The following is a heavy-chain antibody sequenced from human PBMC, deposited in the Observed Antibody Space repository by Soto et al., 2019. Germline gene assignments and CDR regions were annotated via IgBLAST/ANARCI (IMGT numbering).Heavy chain of an antibody. CDR3: IHSRCGGDCLRSYSSHYYYGLDV. D-gene: IGHD2-21*02. J-gene: IGHJ6*02. CDR1: GFSLNTGGLG. Sequence: QITLKESGPTLVKPTQTLTLTCSVSGFSLNTGGLGVGWIRQPPGTALEWLALIYWDDDKRYSPSLRNRLSISKDTSNNQVVFTMTNMDPVDTATYYCIHSRCGGDCLRSYSSHYYYGLDVWCQETTVTVSS. CDR2: IYWDDDK. V-gene: IGHV2-5*02.